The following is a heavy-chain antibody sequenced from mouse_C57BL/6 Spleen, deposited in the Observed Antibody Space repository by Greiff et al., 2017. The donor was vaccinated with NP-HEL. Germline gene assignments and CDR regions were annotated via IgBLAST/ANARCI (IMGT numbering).Heavy chain of an antibody. D-gene: IGHD1-1*01. CDR3: ARNYYYGSSDGYFDV. CDR2: IWSGGST. Sequence: VHLVESGPGLVQPSQSLSITCTVSGFSLTSYGVHWVRQSPGKGLEWLGVIWSGGSTDYNAAFISRLSISKDNSKSQVFFKMNSLQADDTAIYYCARNYYYGSSDGYFDVWGTGTTVTVSS. J-gene: IGHJ1*03. V-gene: IGHV2-2*01. CDR1: GFSLTSYG.